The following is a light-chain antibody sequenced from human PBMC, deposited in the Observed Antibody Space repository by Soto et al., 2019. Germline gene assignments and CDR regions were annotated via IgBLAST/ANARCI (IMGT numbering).Light chain of an antibody. CDR3: LQTYSTWT. J-gene: IGKJ1*01. CDR2: AAS. CDR1: QSISNN. V-gene: IGKV1-39*01. Sequence: DIQMTQSPTSLSASVGDRVTVTCRASQSISNNLSWYQQKPGKAPRLLIYAASSLQSGVPSRLSGSGSGTDFTLTISSLQPEDFATYFCLQTYSTWTFGQGTKVEIK.